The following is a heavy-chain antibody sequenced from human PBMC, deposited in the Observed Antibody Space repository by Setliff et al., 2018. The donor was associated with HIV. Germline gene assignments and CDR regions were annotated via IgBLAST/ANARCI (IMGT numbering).Heavy chain of an antibody. CDR3: AREIYGGNSRPFDY. D-gene: IGHD4-17*01. V-gene: IGHV4-59*01. CDR2: IYYNGNT. Sequence: SETLSLTCAVSGGSIKSYYWSWIRQAPGKGLEWIGYIYYNGNTNYNPSLKSRITISVDTSKNQFSLKLTSVTAADTAVYYCAREIYGGNSRPFDYWGQGTLVTVSS. J-gene: IGHJ4*02. CDR1: GGSIKSYY.